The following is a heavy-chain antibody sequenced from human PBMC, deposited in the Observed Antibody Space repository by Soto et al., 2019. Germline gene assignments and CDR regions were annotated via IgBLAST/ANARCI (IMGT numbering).Heavy chain of an antibody. V-gene: IGHV3-13*01. D-gene: IGHD3-22*01. CDR3: ARENDDSSGYYYDY. CDR2: IGTAGDT. CDR1: GFTFSSYD. Sequence: EVQLVESGGGLVQPGGSLRLSCAASGFTFSSYDMHWVRQATGKGLEGVSAIGTAGDTYYPGSVKGRFTISRENAKNSLYLQMNSLRAEETAVYYCARENDDSSGYYYDYWGQGTLVTVSS. J-gene: IGHJ4*02.